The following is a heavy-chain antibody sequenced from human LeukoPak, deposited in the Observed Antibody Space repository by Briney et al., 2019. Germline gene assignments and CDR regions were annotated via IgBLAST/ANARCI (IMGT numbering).Heavy chain of an antibody. J-gene: IGHJ4*02. CDR2: INSDGSST. D-gene: IGHD3-3*01. Sequence: PGGSLRLSCAASGFTFSSYWMHWVRQAPGKGLVWVSRINSDGSSTSYADSVKGRFTISRDNAKNTLYLQMNSLRAEDTAVYYCARDGDFWSGYWIDYWGQGTLVTASP. CDR1: GFTFSSYW. V-gene: IGHV3-74*01. CDR3: ARDGDFWSGYWIDY.